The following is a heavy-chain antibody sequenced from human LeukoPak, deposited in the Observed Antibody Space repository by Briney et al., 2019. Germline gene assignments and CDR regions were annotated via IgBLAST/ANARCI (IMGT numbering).Heavy chain of an antibody. V-gene: IGHV1-18*01. CDR1: GYTFTSYG. Sequence: GASVKVSCKASGYTFTSYGISWVRQAPGQGLEWMGWISANNGNTNYAQKLQGRVTMTTDTSTSTAYMELRSLRSDDTAVYYCARDLPPRSWSPFKFDYWGQGTLVTVSS. J-gene: IGHJ4*02. CDR3: ARDLPPRSWSPFKFDY. D-gene: IGHD1-26*01. CDR2: ISANNGNT.